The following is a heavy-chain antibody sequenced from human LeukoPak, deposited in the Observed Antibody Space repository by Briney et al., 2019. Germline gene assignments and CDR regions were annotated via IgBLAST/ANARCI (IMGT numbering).Heavy chain of an antibody. V-gene: IGHV1-46*01. CDR3: ARESFRVAGTHSHFRY. J-gene: IGHJ4*02. Sequence: ASVTVSCKASGYTFTSYYMHWVRQAPGQGLEWMGIINPSGGSTSYAQKFQGRVTMTRDTSTSTVYMELSSLRSEDTAVYYCARESFRVAGTHSHFRYWGQGTLVTVSS. CDR2: INPSGGST. CDR1: GYTFTSYY. D-gene: IGHD6-19*01.